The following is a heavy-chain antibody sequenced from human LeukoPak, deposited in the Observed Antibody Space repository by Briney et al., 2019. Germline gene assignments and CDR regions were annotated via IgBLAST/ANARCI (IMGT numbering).Heavy chain of an antibody. J-gene: IGHJ3*02. Sequence: GGPLTLSCTASVFTFSSYSMNWVRQAPGKGREGVSYISSTGSNIHYADPVKGRFTISRDNGKNSLYLQMNRLRDEDTAVYYCTRGLIYCGGDCYRAFEIWGQGTMVTVSS. D-gene: IGHD2-21*02. CDR1: VFTFSSYS. V-gene: IGHV3-48*02. CDR2: ISSTGSNI. CDR3: TRGLIYCGGDCYRAFEI.